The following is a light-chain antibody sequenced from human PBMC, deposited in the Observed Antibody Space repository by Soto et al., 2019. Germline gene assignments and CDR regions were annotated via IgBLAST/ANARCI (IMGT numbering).Light chain of an antibody. CDR1: PSGGSY. CDR2: DAS. Sequence: EIVLTQSPATLSLSPGDRATLSCRASPSGGSYLGWYQQRPGQAPRLLIYDASNRATGIPARFSGSGSGTDFTLTISSLEPEDFAVYYCQQRSDLPFTFGGGTKVEIK. CDR3: QQRSDLPFT. J-gene: IGKJ4*01. V-gene: IGKV3-11*01.